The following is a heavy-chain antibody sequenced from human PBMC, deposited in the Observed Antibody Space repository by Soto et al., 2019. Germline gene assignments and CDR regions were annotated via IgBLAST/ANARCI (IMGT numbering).Heavy chain of an antibody. V-gene: IGHV4-4*07. D-gene: IGHD1-26*01. J-gene: IGHJ4*02. CDR2: VYPSGHT. CDR3: ERESGENGSYEAF. CDR1: GEAISSYA. Sequence: SETPSPASAVSGEAISSYALNWILQTAGMGLECIGRVYPSGHTQYRSSFETRVTFSVDMSTNQCFLELKSVTAAGTAGYYDERESGENGSYEAFWGQGTQVTVHS.